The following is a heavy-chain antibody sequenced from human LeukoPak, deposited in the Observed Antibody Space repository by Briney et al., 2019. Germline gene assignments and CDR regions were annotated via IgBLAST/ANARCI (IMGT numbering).Heavy chain of an antibody. D-gene: IGHD3-22*01. CDR3: TREGYDRSGYFLDF. V-gene: IGHV4-59*12. Sequence: SETLSLTCSVSSGSMTDSCWSWFRQAPGKGFEWLGFIYPDGRIEYSPSLRSRVTFSVATSKLEATVRLSSVTAADTAVYYCTREGYDRSGYFLDFWGQGTLVTVSS. CDR1: SGSMTDSC. J-gene: IGHJ4*02. CDR2: IYPDGRI.